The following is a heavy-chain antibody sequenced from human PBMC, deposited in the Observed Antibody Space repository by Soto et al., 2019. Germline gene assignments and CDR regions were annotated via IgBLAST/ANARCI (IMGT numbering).Heavy chain of an antibody. D-gene: IGHD3-22*01. CDR2: IYPGDSITKYDSNT. V-gene: IGHV5-51*01. CDR1: GYDFSTYW. CDR3: ARPGREPYDSSDYYSYFDY. J-gene: IGHJ4*02. Sequence: GESLKISCKSSGYDFSTYWIGWVRQMPGKGLEWVAIIYPGDSITKYDSNTRYSPSFQGQVTISVDRSISTAYLQWSSLKASDTAIYYCARPGREPYDSSDYYSYFDYWGQGTPVTVSS.